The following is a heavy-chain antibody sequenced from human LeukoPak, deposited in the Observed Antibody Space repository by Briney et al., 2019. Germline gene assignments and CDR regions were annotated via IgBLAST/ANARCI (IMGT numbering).Heavy chain of an antibody. CDR3: ARGTGYYNRWFDP. Sequence: SKTLSLTCAVYGGSFSGYYWSWIRQPPGKGLEWIGEINHSGSTNYNPSLKSRVTISVDTSKNQFSLKLSSVTAADTAVYYCARGTGYYNRWFDPWGQGTLVSVSS. V-gene: IGHV4-34*01. CDR1: GGSFSGYY. J-gene: IGHJ5*02. D-gene: IGHD3-9*01. CDR2: INHSGST.